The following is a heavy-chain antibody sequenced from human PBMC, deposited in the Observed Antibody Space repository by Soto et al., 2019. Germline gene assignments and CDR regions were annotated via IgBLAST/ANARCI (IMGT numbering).Heavy chain of an antibody. CDR3: AREGYYDSSGYRKFDY. D-gene: IGHD3-22*01. V-gene: IGHV4-59*01. CDR2: IYYSGST. Sequence: PSETLSLTCTVSGGSLSSYYWSWIRQPPGKGLEWIGYIYYSGSTNYNPSLKSRVTISVDTSKNQFSLKLSSVTAADTAVYYCAREGYYDSSGYRKFDYWGQGTPVTVSS. J-gene: IGHJ4*02. CDR1: GGSLSSYY.